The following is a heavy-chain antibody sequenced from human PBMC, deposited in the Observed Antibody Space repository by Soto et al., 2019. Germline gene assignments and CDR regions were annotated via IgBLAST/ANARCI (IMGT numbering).Heavy chain of an antibody. J-gene: IGHJ5*02. Sequence: SETLSLTCTVSGGSISSYYWSWIRQPPGKGLEWIGYIYYSGSTNYNPSLKSRVTISVDTSKNQFSLKLSSVTAADTAVYYCERDQDLQGRWFDPWGQGTRVPVS. CDR1: GGSISSYY. D-gene: IGHD4-4*01. CDR2: IYYSGST. V-gene: IGHV4-59*01. CDR3: ERDQDLQGRWFDP.